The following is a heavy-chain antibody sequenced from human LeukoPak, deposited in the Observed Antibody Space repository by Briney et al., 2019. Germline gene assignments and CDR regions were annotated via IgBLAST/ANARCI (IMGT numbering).Heavy chain of an antibody. CDR2: IKEDGSEK. CDR3: ARGEYYYDGGY. Sequence: PGGSLRLSSAASGLTFSSYWMSWVRQAPGKGLEWVANIKEDGSEKNYVDSVKGRFTISRDNAKNSLYLQMNSLRAEDTAVYYCARGEYYYDGGYWGQGTLVTVSS. CDR1: GLTFSSYW. J-gene: IGHJ4*02. V-gene: IGHV3-7*05. D-gene: IGHD3-22*01.